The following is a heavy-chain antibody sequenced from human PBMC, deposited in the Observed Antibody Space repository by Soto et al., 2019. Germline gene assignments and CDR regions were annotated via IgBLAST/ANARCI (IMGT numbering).Heavy chain of an antibody. J-gene: IGHJ4*02. D-gene: IGHD2-2*01. Sequence: GGSLRLSCAASGFTFSSYWMSWVRQAPGTGLEWVATIKQDGSERYYVDSVEGRFTISRDNGKNSLSLQMNSLRAEDTTFYHFARGWGRASCPYYFDYWGRGTLVTVSS. CDR2: IKQDGSER. V-gene: IGHV3-7*01. CDR3: ARGWGRASCPYYFDY. CDR1: GFTFSSYW.